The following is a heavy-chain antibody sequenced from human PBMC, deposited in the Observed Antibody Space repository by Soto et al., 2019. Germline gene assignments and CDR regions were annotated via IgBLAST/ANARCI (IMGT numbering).Heavy chain of an antibody. CDR3: ATESFDH. CDR1: GFTFSSYA. V-gene: IGHV3-23*01. CDR2: ISGSGGNT. Sequence: EVQLLESGGGLVQPGKSLRLSCAASGFTFSSYAMDWVRQAPGKGLEWVSIISGSGGNTNYADSVKGRFTITRDNSTNTVFLQINSLRAEDTAVYYCATESFDHWGQGTLVTVSS. J-gene: IGHJ4*02.